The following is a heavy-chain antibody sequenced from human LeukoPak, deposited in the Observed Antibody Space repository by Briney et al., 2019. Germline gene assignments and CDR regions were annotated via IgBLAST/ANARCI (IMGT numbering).Heavy chain of an antibody. Sequence: GGSLRLSCAASGFTFSTYAMSWVRQAPGKGLEWVSTISGSGGSTYYADSVKGRFTISRDNSKNTLYLQMNSLRDEDTAVYYCAKDGCSSTSCYVDYWGQGTLVTVSS. D-gene: IGHD2-2*01. V-gene: IGHV3-23*01. CDR3: AKDGCSSTSCYVDY. CDR1: GFTFSTYA. CDR2: ISGSGGST. J-gene: IGHJ4*02.